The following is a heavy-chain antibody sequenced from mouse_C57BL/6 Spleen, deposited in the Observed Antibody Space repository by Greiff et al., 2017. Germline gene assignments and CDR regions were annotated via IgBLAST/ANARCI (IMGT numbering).Heavy chain of an antibody. CDR2: IDPEDGET. J-gene: IGHJ2*01. Sequence: EVMLVESGAELVKPGASVKLSCTASGFNIKDYYMHWVKQRTEQGLEWIGRIDPEDGETKDAPKFQGKATITADTSSNTAYLQLSSLTSEDTAVYYCARSYYGSSYDFAYWGQGTTLTVSA. D-gene: IGHD1-1*01. CDR3: ARSYYGSSYDFAY. V-gene: IGHV14-2*01. CDR1: GFNIKDYY.